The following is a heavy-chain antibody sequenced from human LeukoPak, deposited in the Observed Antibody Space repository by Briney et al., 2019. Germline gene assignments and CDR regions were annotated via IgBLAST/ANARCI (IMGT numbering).Heavy chain of an antibody. CDR2: IYYSGST. D-gene: IGHD2-2*01. J-gene: IGHJ4*02. CDR3: ASGGIPSAIY. CDR1: GGSINSYY. Sequence: SETLSLTCTVSGGSINSYYWTWIRQPPGKGLEWIGDIYYSGSTIYNPSLKSRVTISVDTSKNQFSLKLSSVTAADTAVYYCASGGIPSAIYWGQGTLVTVSS. V-gene: IGHV4-59*01.